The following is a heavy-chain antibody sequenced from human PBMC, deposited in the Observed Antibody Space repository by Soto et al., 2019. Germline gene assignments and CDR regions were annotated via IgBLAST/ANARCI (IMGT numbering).Heavy chain of an antibody. D-gene: IGHD6-13*01. Sequence: SETLSLTCTVSGGSISSYYWSWIRQPPGKGLEWIGYIYYSGSTNYNPSIKSRVTISVDTSKNQFSLKLSSVTAADTAVYYCARDTTYSSSWYDYYGMDVWGQGTTVTVSS. CDR2: IYYSGST. CDR3: ARDTTYSSSWYDYYGMDV. CDR1: GGSISSYY. J-gene: IGHJ6*02. V-gene: IGHV4-59*01.